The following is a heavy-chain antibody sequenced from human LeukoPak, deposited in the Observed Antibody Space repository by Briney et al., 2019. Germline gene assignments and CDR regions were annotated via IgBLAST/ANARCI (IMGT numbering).Heavy chain of an antibody. CDR3: ASLSIAAGGY. D-gene: IGHD6-25*01. CDR2: ISSSSSYI. CDR1: GFTFSSYS. Sequence: GGSLRLSCAASGFTFSSYSMNWVRQAPGKGLEWVSSISSSSSYIYYADSVEGRFTISRDNAKNSLYLQMNSLRAEDTAVYYCASLSIAAGGYWGQGTLVTVSS. J-gene: IGHJ4*02. V-gene: IGHV3-21*01.